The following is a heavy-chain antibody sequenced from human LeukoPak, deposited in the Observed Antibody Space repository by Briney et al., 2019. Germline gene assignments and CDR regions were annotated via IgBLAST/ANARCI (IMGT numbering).Heavy chain of an antibody. Sequence: SETLSLTCAVYGGSFSGYYWSWIRQPPGKGLEWIGEINHSGSANYNPSLKSRVTISVDTSKNQFSLKLSSVTAADTAVYYCARVPFDYWGQGTLVTVSS. V-gene: IGHV4-34*01. J-gene: IGHJ4*02. CDR2: INHSGSA. CDR1: GGSFSGYY. CDR3: ARVPFDY.